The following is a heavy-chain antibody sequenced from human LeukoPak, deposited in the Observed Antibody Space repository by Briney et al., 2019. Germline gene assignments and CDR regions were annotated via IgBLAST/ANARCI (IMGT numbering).Heavy chain of an antibody. V-gene: IGHV3-21*01. Sequence: AGGSLRLSCAASGFTFSSYSMNWVRQAPGKGLEWVSCISSSSSYIYYADSVKGRFTISRDNAKNSLYLQMNSLRAEDTALYYCARDHYVDYRPYYYYYMDVWGKGTTVTVSS. CDR3: ARDHYVDYRPYYYYYMDV. J-gene: IGHJ6*03. D-gene: IGHD3-16*01. CDR2: ISSSSSYI. CDR1: GFTFSSYS.